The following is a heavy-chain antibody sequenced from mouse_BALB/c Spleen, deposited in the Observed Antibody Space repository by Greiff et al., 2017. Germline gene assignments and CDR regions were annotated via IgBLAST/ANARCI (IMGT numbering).Heavy chain of an antibody. D-gene: IGHD3-2*01. CDR2: INPGSGGT. CDR1: GYAFTNYL. J-gene: IGHJ3*01. CDR3: AGSGETARAWFAY. V-gene: IGHV1-54*01. Sequence: VQLQQSGAELVRPGTSVKVSCKASGYAFTNYLIEWVKQRPGQGLEWIGVINPGSGGTNYNEKFKGKATLTADKSSSTAYMQLSSLTSDDSAVYFCAGSGETARAWFAYWGQGTLVTVSA.